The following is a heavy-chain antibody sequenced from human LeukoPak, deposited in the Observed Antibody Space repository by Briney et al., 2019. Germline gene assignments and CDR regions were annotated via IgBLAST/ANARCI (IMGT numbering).Heavy chain of an antibody. Sequence: ASVRVSCKASGYSFSDSHIHWVRQAPGQGLEWMGWINPKSGATTYAERFRGRVTMTRDTSLNTVYLELASLYSDDTAVFYCARDYSDGHNRRDAFDLWGQGTTLIVSS. V-gene: IGHV1-2*02. CDR1: GYSFSDSH. J-gene: IGHJ3*01. CDR3: ARDYSDGHNRRDAFDL. D-gene: IGHD5-18*01. CDR2: INPKSGAT.